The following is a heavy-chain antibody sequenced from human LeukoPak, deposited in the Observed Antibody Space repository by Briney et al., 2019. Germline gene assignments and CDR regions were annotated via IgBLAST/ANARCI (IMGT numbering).Heavy chain of an antibody. CDR1: GGTFSSYA. D-gene: IGHD2-2*01. J-gene: IGHJ4*02. CDR2: IIPIFGTA. Sequence: ASVKASCKASGGTFSSYAISWVRQAPGHGLEWMGGIIPIFGTANYAEKFQGRVTITTDESTSTAYMELSSLRSEDTAVYYCARGRSTHHFYYWGQGTLVTVSS. V-gene: IGHV1-69*05. CDR3: ARGRSTHHFYY.